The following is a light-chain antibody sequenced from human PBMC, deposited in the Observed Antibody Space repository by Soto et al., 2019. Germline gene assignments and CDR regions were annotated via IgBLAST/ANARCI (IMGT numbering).Light chain of an antibody. Sequence: KMSKCASALSASVGDRVASSCRARQSISSWLAWYQQKPGKAPKLLIYDASSLESGVPSRFSGSGSGTEFTLTISSLQPDDFAVYYCQHFGDSPITFGQGTRLEIK. CDR2: DAS. J-gene: IGKJ5*01. CDR1: QSISSW. CDR3: QHFGDSPIT. V-gene: IGKV1-5*01.